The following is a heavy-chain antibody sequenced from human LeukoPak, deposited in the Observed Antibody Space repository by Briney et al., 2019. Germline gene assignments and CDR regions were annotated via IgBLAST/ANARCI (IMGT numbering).Heavy chain of an antibody. Sequence: PSQTLSPTCTVSGGSISSGGYYWSWIRQHPGKGLKWIGYNYYSGSTYYNPSLKSRVTISVDTSKSQFSLKLSSVTAADTAVYYCAREYYYDSSGYYYGLGDWGQGTLVTVSS. D-gene: IGHD3-22*01. CDR1: GGSISSGGYY. CDR3: AREYYYDSSGYYYGLGD. J-gene: IGHJ4*02. V-gene: IGHV4-31*03. CDR2: NYYSGST.